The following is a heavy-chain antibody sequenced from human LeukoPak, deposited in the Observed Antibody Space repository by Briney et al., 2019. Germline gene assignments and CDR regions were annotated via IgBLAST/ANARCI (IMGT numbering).Heavy chain of an antibody. J-gene: IGHJ6*02. V-gene: IGHV1-69*02. CDR3: AGSRLEEVSASGSCMDG. CDR1: GGAFTTHS. D-gene: IGHD3-10*01. Sequence: GASVKLSCKASGGAFTTHSISWVRQAPGEGLEWMGRIFPTFGLTNYAQKFQGRVTNSADKSTNTAYMELSSLGSEDTAVYFCAGSRLEEVSASGSCMDGWGQGTMVTVSS. CDR2: IFPTFGLT.